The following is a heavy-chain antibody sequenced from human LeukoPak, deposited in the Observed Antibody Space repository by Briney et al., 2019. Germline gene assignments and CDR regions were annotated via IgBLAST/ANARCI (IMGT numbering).Heavy chain of an antibody. Sequence: GGSLRLSCTASGLTFSTSGFNWVRQAPGKGLEWVASIGPTGSDRYHADSIKGRFTISRDNANNFLYLQMNSLRAEDTAVYYCATETNGRHYDYWGQGTLLTDSS. V-gene: IGHV3-21*06. J-gene: IGHJ4*02. CDR2: IGPTGSDR. D-gene: IGHD1-14*01. CDR1: GLTFSTSG. CDR3: ATETNGRHYDY.